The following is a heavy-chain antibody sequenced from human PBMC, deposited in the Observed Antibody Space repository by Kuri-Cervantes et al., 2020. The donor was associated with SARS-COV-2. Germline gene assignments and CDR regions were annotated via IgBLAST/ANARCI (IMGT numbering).Heavy chain of an antibody. CDR2: MNPNSGNT. V-gene: IGHV1-8*01. CDR1: GYTFTSYD. D-gene: IGHD3-10*01. Sequence: ASVKVSCKASGYTFTSYDINWVRQATGQGLEWMGWMNPNSGNTGYAQKFQGRVTMTRNTSISTAYMELSSLRSDDTAVYYCARDSMVRGVIKYYYYGMDVWGQGTTVTVSS. J-gene: IGHJ6*02. CDR3: ARDSMVRGVIKYYYYGMDV.